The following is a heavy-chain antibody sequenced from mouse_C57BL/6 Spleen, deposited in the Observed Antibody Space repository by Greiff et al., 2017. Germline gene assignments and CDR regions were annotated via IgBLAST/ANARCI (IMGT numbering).Heavy chain of an antibody. CDR2: IDPSDSYT. V-gene: IGHV1-69*01. D-gene: IGHD1-1*01. CDR1: GYTFTSYW. Sequence: QVQLQQPGAELVMPGASVKLSCKASGYTFTSYWMHWVKQRPGQGLEWIGEIDPSDSYTNYNQKFTGKSTLTVDKSSSTAYMQLSSLTSEDSAVYYCARKGDYGSSFDYWGQGTTRTVSS. J-gene: IGHJ2*01. CDR3: ARKGDYGSSFDY.